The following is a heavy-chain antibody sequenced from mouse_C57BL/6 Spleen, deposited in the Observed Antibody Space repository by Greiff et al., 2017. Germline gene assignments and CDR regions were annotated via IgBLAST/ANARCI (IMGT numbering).Heavy chain of an antibody. J-gene: IGHJ2*01. D-gene: IGHD1-1*01. Sequence: QVQLQQPGPELVKPGASVKLSCKASGYTFTSYWMHWVKQRPGQGLEWIGNINPSNGGTNYNEKFKSKATLTVDKSSSTAYMQLSSLTSEDSAVYYCAYYGSSYGNYFDYWGQGTTLTVSS. CDR2: INPSNGGT. CDR3: AYYGSSYGNYFDY. CDR1: GYTFTSYW. V-gene: IGHV1-53*01.